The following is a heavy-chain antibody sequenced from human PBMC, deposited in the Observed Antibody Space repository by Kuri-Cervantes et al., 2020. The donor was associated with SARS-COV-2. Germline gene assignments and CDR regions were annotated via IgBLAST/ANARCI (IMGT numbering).Heavy chain of an antibody. CDR1: GSTFSSYA. J-gene: IGHJ6*03. V-gene: IGHV3-23*01. Sequence: GESLKISCAASGSTFSSYAMSWVRQAPGKGLGWVSAISGSGGSTYYADSVKGRFTISRDNSKNTLYLQMNSLRAEDTAVYYCARDGKYYDILTGYFSPPYYYYYYYMDVWGKGTTVTVSS. CDR3: ARDGKYYDILTGYFSPPYYYYYYYMDV. D-gene: IGHD3-9*01. CDR2: ISGSGGST.